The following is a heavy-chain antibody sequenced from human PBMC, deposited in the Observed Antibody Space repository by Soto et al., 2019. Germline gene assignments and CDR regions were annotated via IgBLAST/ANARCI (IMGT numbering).Heavy chain of an antibody. Sequence: QVQLQESGPGLVNPSGTLSLTCAVSGGSISSSNWWSWVRQPPGKGLEWIGEIYPTGTTNYNPSLKSRVTISGDKSKNQFSLKLSSVTAADTAMYYCARGLMGAAAGTQGYWGQGTLVTVSS. D-gene: IGHD6-13*01. V-gene: IGHV4-4*02. CDR2: IYPTGTT. J-gene: IGHJ4*02. CDR3: ARGLMGAAAGTQGY. CDR1: GGSISSSNW.